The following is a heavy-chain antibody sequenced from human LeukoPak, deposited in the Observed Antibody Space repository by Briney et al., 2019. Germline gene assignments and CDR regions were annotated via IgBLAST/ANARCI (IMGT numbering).Heavy chain of an antibody. CDR2: ISAYNGNT. CDR1: GYTFTSYG. J-gene: IGHJ6*02. CDR3: ARPHYDFWSGYYTIDYYYGMDV. V-gene: IGHV1-18*01. D-gene: IGHD3-3*01. Sequence: ASVKVSCKASGYTFTSYGISWVRQAPGQGLEWMGWISAYNGNTNYAQKLQGRVTMTTDTSTSTAYMELRSLRSDDTAVYYCARPHYDFWSGYYTIDYYYGMDVWGQGTTVTVSS.